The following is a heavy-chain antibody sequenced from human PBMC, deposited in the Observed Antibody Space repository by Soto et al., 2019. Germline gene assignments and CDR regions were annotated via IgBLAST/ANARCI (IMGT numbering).Heavy chain of an antibody. D-gene: IGHD6-13*01. CDR3: ARDLGVGIAAAALFDY. Sequence: GASVKVSCKASGYTFTNYAMHWVRQAPGQRLEWMGWINPGNGNTNYAQKLQGRVTMTTDTSTSTAYMELRSLRSDDTAVYYCARDLGVGIAAAALFDYWGQGTLVTVSS. CDR2: INPGNGNT. V-gene: IGHV1-3*01. CDR1: GYTFTNYA. J-gene: IGHJ4*02.